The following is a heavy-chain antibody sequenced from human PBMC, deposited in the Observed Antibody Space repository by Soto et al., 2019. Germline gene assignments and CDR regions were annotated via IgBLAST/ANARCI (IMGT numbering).Heavy chain of an antibody. CDR2: IYYSGST. V-gene: IGHV4-59*01. Sequence: TGSGGIHRRGSWLLCRLPPGKKMEWIGYIYYSGSTNYNPSLKSRVTISVDTSKNQFSLKLSSVTAADTAVYYCARVNRDYYDSSGYYYEGYHYGMDVWGQGTTVT. CDR1: GGIHRRGS. J-gene: IGHJ6*01. CDR3: ARVNRDYYDSSGYYYEGYHYGMDV. D-gene: IGHD3-22*01.